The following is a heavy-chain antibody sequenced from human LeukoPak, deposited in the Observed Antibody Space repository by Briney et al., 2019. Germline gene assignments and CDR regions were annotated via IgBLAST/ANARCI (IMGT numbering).Heavy chain of an antibody. Sequence: PSETLSLTCAVSGYSISSGYYWGWIRQPPGKGLEWIGSIYHSGSTYYNPSLKSRVTISVDTSKNQFSLKLSSVTAADTAVYYCARDQGSNSWFDAFDIWGQGTMVTVSS. CDR2: IYHSGST. V-gene: IGHV4-38-2*02. CDR1: GYSISSGYY. J-gene: IGHJ3*02. D-gene: IGHD6-13*01. CDR3: ARDQGSNSWFDAFDI.